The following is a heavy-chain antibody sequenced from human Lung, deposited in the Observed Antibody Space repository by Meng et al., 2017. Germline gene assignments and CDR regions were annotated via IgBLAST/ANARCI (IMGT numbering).Heavy chain of an antibody. CDR3: ARGPTTMAHDFDY. V-gene: IGHV4-34*01. J-gene: IGHJ4*02. Sequence: GQLQRWGAGRLKPSETRYLTLVVAGGLFSDYYWSWIRQPPGKGLEWIGEINHSGSTNYNPSLESRATISVDTSQNNLSLKLSSVTAADSAVYYCARGPTTMAHDFDYWGQGTLVTVSS. D-gene: IGHD4-11*01. CDR1: GGLFSDYY. CDR2: INHSGST.